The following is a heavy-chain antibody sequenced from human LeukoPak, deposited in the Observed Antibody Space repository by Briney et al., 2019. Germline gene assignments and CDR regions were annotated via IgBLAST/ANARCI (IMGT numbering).Heavy chain of an antibody. Sequence: KSSETLSLTCTVSGGSISSGGYYWSWIRQPAGKGLEWIGRIYTSGSTNYNPSLKSRVTMSVDTSKNQSSLKLSSVIAADTAVYYCARSYMLPGNWFDPWGQGTMVTVSS. V-gene: IGHV4-61*02. J-gene: IGHJ5*02. CDR2: IYTSGST. CDR1: GGSISSGGYY. D-gene: IGHD2-8*01. CDR3: ARSYMLPGNWFDP.